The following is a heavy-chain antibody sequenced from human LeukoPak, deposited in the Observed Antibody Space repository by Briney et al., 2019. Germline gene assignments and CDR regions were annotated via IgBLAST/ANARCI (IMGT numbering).Heavy chain of an antibody. Sequence: PGGSLRLSCAASGFTFSTYTMHWVRQAPGKGLEYVSAVGSNGDSTYYADSVKGRFTITRDNSKNTLYLQMGRLRAEDMAVYYCARVRIVGATGYFDYWGQGTLVTVSS. CDR2: VGSNGDST. CDR1: GFTFSTYT. V-gene: IGHV3-64*02. D-gene: IGHD1-26*01. CDR3: ARVRIVGATGYFDY. J-gene: IGHJ4*02.